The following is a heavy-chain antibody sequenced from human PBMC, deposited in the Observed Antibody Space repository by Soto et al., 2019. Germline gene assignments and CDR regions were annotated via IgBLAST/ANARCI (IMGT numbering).Heavy chain of an antibody. Sequence: GASVKVSCKASGYTFTSYAMHWVRQAPGQRLEWMGWINAGNGNTKYSQKFQGRVTITRDASASTAYMELSSLRSEDTAVYYCARGMYSSGWYPPIGYWGQGTLVTVSS. D-gene: IGHD6-19*01. CDR3: ARGMYSSGWYPPIGY. CDR1: GYTFTSYA. J-gene: IGHJ4*02. V-gene: IGHV1-3*01. CDR2: INAGNGNT.